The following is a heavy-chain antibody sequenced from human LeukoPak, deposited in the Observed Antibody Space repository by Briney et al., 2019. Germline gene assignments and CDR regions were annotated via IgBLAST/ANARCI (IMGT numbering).Heavy chain of an antibody. V-gene: IGHV4-34*01. J-gene: IGHJ4*02. Sequence: SETLSLTCAVYGGSFSGYYWSWIRQPPGKGLEWIGEINHSGSTNYNPSLKSRVTISVDTSKNQFPLKLSSVTAADTAVYYCARATPRPRYYDILTGYYTGDYFDYWGQGSLVTVSS. CDR2: INHSGST. D-gene: IGHD3-9*01. CDR1: GGSFSGYY. CDR3: ARATPRPRYYDILTGYYTGDYFDY.